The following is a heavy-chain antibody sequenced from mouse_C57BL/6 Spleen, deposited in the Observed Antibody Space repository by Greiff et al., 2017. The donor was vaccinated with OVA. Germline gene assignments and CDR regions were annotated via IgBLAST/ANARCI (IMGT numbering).Heavy chain of an antibody. CDR3: ARQTFMDY. V-gene: IGHV5-17*01. CDR2: ISSGSSTI. CDR1: GFTFSDYG. J-gene: IGHJ4*01. Sequence: EVKLMESGGGLVKPGGSLKLPCAASGFTFSDYGMHWVRQAPEKGLEWVAYISSGSSTIYYADTVKGRFTISRDNAKNTLFLQMTSLRSEDTAMYYCARQTFMDYWGQGTSVTVSS.